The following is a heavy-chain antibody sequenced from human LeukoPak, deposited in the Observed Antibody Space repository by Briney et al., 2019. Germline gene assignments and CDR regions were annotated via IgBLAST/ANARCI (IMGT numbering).Heavy chain of an antibody. V-gene: IGHV1-69*01. J-gene: IGHJ4*02. D-gene: IGHD2-2*01. CDR2: IIPIFGTA. Sequence: SVKVSGMASGGTFSSYAISWVRQAPGQGLEWMGGIIPIFGTANYAQKFQGRVTITADESTSTAYMELSSLRSEDTAVYYCARDHIVVVLAAPLDYWGQGTLVTVSS. CDR3: ARDHIVVVLAAPLDY. CDR1: GGTFSSYA.